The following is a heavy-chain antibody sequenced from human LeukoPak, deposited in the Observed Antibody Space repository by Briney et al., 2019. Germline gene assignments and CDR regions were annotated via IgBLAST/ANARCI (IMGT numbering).Heavy chain of an antibody. Sequence: GRSLRLSCAASGFTFSSYGMHWVRQAPGKGLEWVAVISYDGSNKYCADSVKGRFTISRDNSKNTLYLQMNSLRAEDTAVYYCAKGALLWFGELLSHFDYWGQGTLVTVSS. V-gene: IGHV3-30*18. CDR1: GFTFSSYG. J-gene: IGHJ4*02. CDR2: ISYDGSNK. D-gene: IGHD3-10*01. CDR3: AKGALLWFGELLSHFDY.